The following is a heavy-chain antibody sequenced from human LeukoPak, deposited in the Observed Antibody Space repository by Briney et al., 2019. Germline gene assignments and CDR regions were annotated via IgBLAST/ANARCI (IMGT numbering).Heavy chain of an antibody. V-gene: IGHV1-2*06. J-gene: IGHJ4*02. Sequence: ASVKVSCKASGYTFTGYYMHWVRQAPGQGLEWMGRINPNSGGTNYAQKFQGRVTMTRDTSISTAYMELSRLRSDDTAVYYCARDNYDFWSGYPESYWGQGTLVTVSS. CDR1: GYTFTGYY. CDR3: ARDNYDFWSGYPESY. CDR2: INPNSGGT. D-gene: IGHD3-3*01.